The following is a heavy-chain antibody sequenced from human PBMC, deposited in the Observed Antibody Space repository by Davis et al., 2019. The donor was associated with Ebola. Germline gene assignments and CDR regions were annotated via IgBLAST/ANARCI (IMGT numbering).Heavy chain of an antibody. Sequence: SETLSLTCTVSGDSLSSGGFYWSWVRQHPGKGLEWIGYISYSRNTYYNPSLKSRVTISVDTSKNQFSLKLSSVTAADTAVYYCARYSGPDAFHIWGQGTMVTVSS. D-gene: IGHD6-19*01. V-gene: IGHV4-31*03. CDR3: ARYSGPDAFHI. J-gene: IGHJ3*02. CDR1: GDSLSSGGFY. CDR2: ISYSRNT.